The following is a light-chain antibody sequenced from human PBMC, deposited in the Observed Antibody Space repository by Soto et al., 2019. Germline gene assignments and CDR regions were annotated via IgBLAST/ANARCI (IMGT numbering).Light chain of an antibody. V-gene: IGKV4-1*01. J-gene: IGKJ4*01. Sequence: DIVMTQSPDSLAVSLGESATINCKSSQSVLYSSNNKNYLAWYQQKPGQPPKLLIYWASTRESGVPDRFSGSGSGTDFTLTISSLQAADVAVYYCQQYYSTPPLTFGGGTKVEI. CDR3: QQYYSTPPLT. CDR2: WAS. CDR1: QSVLYSSNNKNY.